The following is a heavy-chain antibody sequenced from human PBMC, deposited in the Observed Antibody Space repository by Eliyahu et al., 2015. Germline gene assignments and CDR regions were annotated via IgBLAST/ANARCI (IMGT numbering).Heavy chain of an antibody. V-gene: IGHV1-8*01. Sequence: QVQLVQSGAXVKKPGASVXVSCKASGYXFXSYXINWVRQATGQGLEWMGWMNPNSGNTGYAQKFQGRVTMTRNTSISTAYMELSSLRSEDTAVYYCARWRAMTTVTHNWFDPWGQGTLVTVSS. CDR3: ARWRAMTTVTHNWFDP. CDR2: MNPNSGNT. CDR1: GYXFXSYX. J-gene: IGHJ5*02. D-gene: IGHD4-11*01.